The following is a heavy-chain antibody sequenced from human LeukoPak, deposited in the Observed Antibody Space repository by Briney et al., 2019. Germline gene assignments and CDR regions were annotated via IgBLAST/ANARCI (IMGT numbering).Heavy chain of an antibody. Sequence: SGGSLRLSCAASGFTFSSYAMSWVRQAPGKGLEWVSDKKNGGSAKSSADSAKGRFTISRDNAENSLYLQINSLRAEDTAVYHCARVLRSSGRYWGGGTIDAFDIWGPGTTVTLSP. D-gene: IGHD1-26*01. V-gene: IGHV3-7*01. CDR1: GFTFSSYA. CDR3: ARVLRSSGRYWGGGTIDAFDI. CDR2: KKNGGSAK. J-gene: IGHJ3*02.